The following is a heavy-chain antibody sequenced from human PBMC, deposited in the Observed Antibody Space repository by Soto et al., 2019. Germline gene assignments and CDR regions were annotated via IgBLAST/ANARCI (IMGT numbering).Heavy chain of an antibody. CDR1: GASIISGDYF. J-gene: IGHJ4*02. Sequence: PSETLSLTCAVSGASIISGDYFWVGLPQRPGRGLEWSWHSHHGGTPYYKASLKSRVTISQDRSKNQFSLSLSSVTAADTAMYFCARAAYSGFQYFFDSWGQGILVTVSS. CDR3: ARAAYSGFQYFFDS. V-gene: IGHV4-30-2*01. CDR2: SHHGGTP. D-gene: IGHD5-12*01.